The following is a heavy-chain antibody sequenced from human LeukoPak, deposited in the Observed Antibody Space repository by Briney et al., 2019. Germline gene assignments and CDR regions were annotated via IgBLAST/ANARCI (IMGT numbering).Heavy chain of an antibody. J-gene: IGHJ6*03. CDR3: AKAGDYDILTGSNYYYYYMDV. CDR2: ISGSGGST. V-gene: IGHV3-23*01. D-gene: IGHD3-9*01. CDR1: GFTFSSYG. Sequence: PGGSLRLSCAASGFTFSSYGMSWVRQAPGKGLEWVSAISGSGGSTYYADSVKGRFTISRDNSKNTLYLQMNSLRTEDTAVYYCAKAGDYDILTGSNYYYYYMDVWGKGTTVTISS.